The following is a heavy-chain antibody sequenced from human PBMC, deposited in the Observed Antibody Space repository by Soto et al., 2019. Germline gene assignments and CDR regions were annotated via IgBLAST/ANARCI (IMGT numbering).Heavy chain of an antibody. CDR2: VYHTGST. D-gene: IGHD6-19*01. Sequence: PSETLSLTCNVSGASMRSYYWSWIRQAPGKGLEWIGNVYHTGSTDYSSSLRSRVTISVDTSKNQFSLSMNSVAAADTAVYYCARRLFGSGWTLDSWGPGALVTVSS. J-gene: IGHJ4*02. V-gene: IGHV4-59*13. CDR1: GASMRSYY. CDR3: ARRLFGSGWTLDS.